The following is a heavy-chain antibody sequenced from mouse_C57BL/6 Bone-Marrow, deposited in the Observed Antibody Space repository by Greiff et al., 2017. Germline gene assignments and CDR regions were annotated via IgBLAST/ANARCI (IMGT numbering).Heavy chain of an antibody. Sequence: QVQLQQPGAELVMPGASVKLSCKASGYTFTSYWMHWVKQRPGQGLEWLGAIDPSDSYTNYNQKFKGKATLTVDKSSSTAYMQLSSLTSEDSAVYYFALITTVVWDYWGQGTTLTVSS. D-gene: IGHD1-1*01. J-gene: IGHJ2*01. CDR1: GYTFTSYW. CDR2: IDPSDSYT. CDR3: ALITTVVWDY. V-gene: IGHV1-69*01.